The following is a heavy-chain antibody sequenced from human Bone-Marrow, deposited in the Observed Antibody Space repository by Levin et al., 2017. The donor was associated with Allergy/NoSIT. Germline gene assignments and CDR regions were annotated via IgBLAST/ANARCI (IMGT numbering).Heavy chain of an antibody. CDR1: GFTFSSYD. CDR2: IGTAGDT. Sequence: LSLTCAASGFTFSSYDMHWVRQATGKGLEWVSAIGTAGDTYYPGSVKGRFTISRENAKNSLYLQMNSLRAGDTAVYYCARGNSYGYYYYYGMDVWGQGTTVTVSS. V-gene: IGHV3-13*01. CDR3: ARGNSYGYYYYYGMDV. J-gene: IGHJ6*02. D-gene: IGHD5-18*01.